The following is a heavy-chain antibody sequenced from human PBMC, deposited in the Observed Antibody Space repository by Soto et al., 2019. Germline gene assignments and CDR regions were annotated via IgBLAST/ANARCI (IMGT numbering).Heavy chain of an antibody. CDR2: ISSSSSYI. V-gene: IGHV3-21*01. CDR3: ARPSMTTVTQIDY. Sequence: GGSLRLSCAASGFTFSSYSMNWVRQAPGKGLEWVSSISSSSSYIYYADSVKGRFTISRDNAKNSLYLQMNSLRAEDTAVYYCARPSMTTVTQIDYWGQGTLVTVSS. D-gene: IGHD4-17*01. J-gene: IGHJ4*02. CDR1: GFTFSSYS.